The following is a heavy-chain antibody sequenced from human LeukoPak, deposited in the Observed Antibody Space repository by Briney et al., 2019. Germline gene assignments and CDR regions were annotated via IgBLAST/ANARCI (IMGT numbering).Heavy chain of an antibody. D-gene: IGHD6-19*01. CDR3: ARGGKIALAGTRSPQYFQH. CDR1: GFTFSSYG. V-gene: IGHV3-30*02. Sequence: GGSLRLSCAASGFTFSSYGMHWVRQAPGKGLEWVAFIRYDGSNKYYADSVKGRFTISRDNSKNTLYLQMNSLRPEDTAVYYCARGGKIALAGTRSPQYFQHWGQGTLVTVSS. CDR2: IRYDGSNK. J-gene: IGHJ1*01.